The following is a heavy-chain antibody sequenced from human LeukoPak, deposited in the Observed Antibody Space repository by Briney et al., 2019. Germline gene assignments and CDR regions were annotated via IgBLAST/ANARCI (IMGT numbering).Heavy chain of an antibody. CDR3: ARGKSTSWLY. J-gene: IGHJ4*02. D-gene: IGHD2-2*01. CDR2: IYYSGST. Sequence: PSETLSVTCAVYGGSFSGYYWSWLRQPPGKGLEGIGYIYYSGSTNYNPSLKSRVTISVDTSKNQFSLKLSSVTAADTAVYYCARGKSTSWLYWGQGTLVTVSS. V-gene: IGHV4-59*01. CDR1: GGSFSGYY.